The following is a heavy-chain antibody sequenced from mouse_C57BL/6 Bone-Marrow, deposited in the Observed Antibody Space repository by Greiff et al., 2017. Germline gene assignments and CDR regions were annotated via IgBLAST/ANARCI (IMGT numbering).Heavy chain of an antibody. Sequence: QVQLQQPGAELVKPGASVKMSCKASGYTFTSYWITWVKQRPGQGLEWIGDIYPGSGSTNYNEKFKSKATLTVDTSSSTAYMQLSSLTSEDSAVYYCARSTMITTRGYAMDYGGQGTSVTVSS. CDR1: GYTFTSYW. CDR2: IYPGSGST. CDR3: ARSTMITTRGYAMDY. V-gene: IGHV1-55*01. D-gene: IGHD2-4*01. J-gene: IGHJ4*01.